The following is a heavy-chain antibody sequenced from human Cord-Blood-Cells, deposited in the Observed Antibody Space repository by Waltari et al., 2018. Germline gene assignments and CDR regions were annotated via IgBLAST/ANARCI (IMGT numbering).Heavy chain of an antibody. J-gene: IGHJ3*02. CDR2: INSDGSST. D-gene: IGHD1-1*01. CDR1: GFTFSSYG. Sequence: EVQLVESGGGLVQPGGSLRLSCAASGFTFSSYGMQWVRQAPGKGLVWVSRINSDGSSTSYADSVKGRFTISRDNAKNTLYLQMNSLRAEDTAVYYCARTELANDAFDIWGQGTMVTVSS. CDR3: ARTELANDAFDI. V-gene: IGHV3-74*01.